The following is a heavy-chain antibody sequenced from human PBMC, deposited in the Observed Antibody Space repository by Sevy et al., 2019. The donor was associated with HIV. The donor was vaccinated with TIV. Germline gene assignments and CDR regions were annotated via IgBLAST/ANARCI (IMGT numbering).Heavy chain of an antibody. CDR3: ARAYCSGGSCYSLAY. J-gene: IGHJ4*02. Sequence: ASVKVSCKASGYTFTSYRITWVRQAPGQGLEWMGWVSAHSGDTNYSQKLQGRVTMTTDTCTSTAYMELRTLRSDDTAVYYCARAYCSGGSCYSLAYWGQGTLVTVSS. V-gene: IGHV1-18*01. CDR1: GYTFTSYR. D-gene: IGHD2-15*01. CDR2: VSAHSGDT.